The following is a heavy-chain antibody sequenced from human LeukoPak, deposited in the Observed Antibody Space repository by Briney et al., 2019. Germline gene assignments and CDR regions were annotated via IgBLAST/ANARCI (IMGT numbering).Heavy chain of an antibody. V-gene: IGHV3-23*01. D-gene: IGHD3-16*01. CDR2: VSPPGGGT. J-gene: IGHJ4*02. Sequence: SGRSLRLSCTASGFTFGDYAMTWVRQAPGKGLEWLSGVSPPGGGTYYADSVKGRFTISRDDSKNTLSLQMNSLRVEDTAVYYCARDLAWGAFDYWGQGTLVTVSS. CDR1: GFTFGDYA. CDR3: ARDLAWGAFDY.